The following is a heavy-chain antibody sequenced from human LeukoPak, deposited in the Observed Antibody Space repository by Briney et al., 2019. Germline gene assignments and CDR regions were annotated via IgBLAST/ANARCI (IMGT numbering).Heavy chain of an antibody. CDR2: IYYSGST. Sequence: SETLSLTCTVSGGSISSYYWSWIRQPPGKGLEWIGYIYYSGSTNYNPSLKSRVTISVDTSKNQFSLKLSSVTAADTAMYYCAREKIGTGTVLGKDYYYMDVWGKGTTVTVSS. J-gene: IGHJ6*03. CDR1: GGSISSYY. CDR3: AREKIGTGTVLGKDYYYMDV. D-gene: IGHD3-16*01. V-gene: IGHV4-59*12.